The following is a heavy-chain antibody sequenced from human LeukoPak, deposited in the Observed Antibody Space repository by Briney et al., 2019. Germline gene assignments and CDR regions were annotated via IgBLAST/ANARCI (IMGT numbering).Heavy chain of an antibody. CDR1: GYTFSSYD. CDR2: MNPNSGDT. D-gene: IGHD6-6*01. Sequence: ASVNVFCKASGYTFSSYDINWVRQAPGQGLEWMGWMNPNSGDTVYAQRFQGRVTITRDTSTSTAYMELSSLRSDDTAVYYCARARIAARLLDYWGQGTLVTVSS. J-gene: IGHJ4*02. CDR3: ARARIAARLLDY. V-gene: IGHV1-8*03.